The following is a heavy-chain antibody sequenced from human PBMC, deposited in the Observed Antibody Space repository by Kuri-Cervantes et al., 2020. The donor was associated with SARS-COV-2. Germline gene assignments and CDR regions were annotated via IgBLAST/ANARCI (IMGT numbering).Heavy chain of an antibody. CDR2: ISGSGGST. J-gene: IGHJ1*01. Sequence: GESLKISCAASGFTFSSYSMNWVRQAPGKGLEWVSAISGSGGSTYYADSVKGRFTISRDNSKNTLYLQMNSLRAEDTAVYYCAKDVAAGTRAPPEYFQHWGQGTLVTVSS. CDR3: AKDVAAGTRAPPEYFQH. CDR1: GFTFSSYS. D-gene: IGHD6-13*01. V-gene: IGHV3-23*01.